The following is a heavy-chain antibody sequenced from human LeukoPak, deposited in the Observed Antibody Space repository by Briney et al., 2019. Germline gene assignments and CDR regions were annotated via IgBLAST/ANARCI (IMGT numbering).Heavy chain of an antibody. J-gene: IGHJ4*02. CDR3: ARDWSAVAAPDYFDY. Sequence: GGSLRLSCAASGFTFDDFTMHWIRQAPGKGLEWVSVISWNSANIAYADSVQGRFTSSRDNAKNSLYLQMNSLTAEDTAVYFCARDWSAVAAPDYFDYWGQGTLVTVSA. D-gene: IGHD6-19*01. V-gene: IGHV3-9*01. CDR2: ISWNSANI. CDR1: GFTFDDFT.